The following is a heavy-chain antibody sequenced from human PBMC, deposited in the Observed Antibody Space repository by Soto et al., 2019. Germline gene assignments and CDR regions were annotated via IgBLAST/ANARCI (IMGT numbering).Heavy chain of an antibody. D-gene: IGHD6-19*01. CDR1: GFTFSSYW. CDR2: IKQDGSEK. V-gene: IGHV3-7*03. CDR3: ARDQKSSGPMDYYYYMDV. J-gene: IGHJ6*03. Sequence: GESLKISCAASGFTFSSYWMSWVRQAPGKGLEWVANIKQDGSEKYYVDSVKGRFTISRDNAKNSLYLQMNSLRAEDTAVYYCARDQKSSGPMDYYYYMDVWGKGTTVTVSS.